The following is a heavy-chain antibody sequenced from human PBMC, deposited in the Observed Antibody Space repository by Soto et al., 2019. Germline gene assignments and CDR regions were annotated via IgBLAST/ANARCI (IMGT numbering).Heavy chain of an antibody. Sequence: QITLKESGPTLVKPTQTLTLTCTFSGFSLSTSGVGVGWIRQPPGKALEWLALIYWDDDKRYSPSLKSMLTIPKDTSKNQVVLTMTNMDPVDTATYYCAHAYCRGGSCYLRAVYFDYWGQGTLVTVSS. CDR3: AHAYCRGGSCYLRAVYFDY. CDR1: GFSLSTSGVG. D-gene: IGHD2-15*01. J-gene: IGHJ4*02. V-gene: IGHV2-5*02. CDR2: IYWDDDK.